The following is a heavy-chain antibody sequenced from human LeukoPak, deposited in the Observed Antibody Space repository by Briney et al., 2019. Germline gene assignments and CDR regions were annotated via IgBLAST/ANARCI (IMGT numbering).Heavy chain of an antibody. V-gene: IGHV3-13*01. Sequence: GGSLRLSCAASGFTFSSYDMHWVRQPTGKGLEWVSAIGVAGDTFYAGSVRGRFTISRENAKNALFLQMNSLRAEDTAVYYCTRDRHGMDVWGQGTTVTVSS. J-gene: IGHJ6*02. CDR3: TRDRHGMDV. CDR2: IGVAGDT. CDR1: GFTFSSYD.